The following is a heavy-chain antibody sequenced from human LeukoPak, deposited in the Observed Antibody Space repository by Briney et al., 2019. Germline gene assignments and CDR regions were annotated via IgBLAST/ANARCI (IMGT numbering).Heavy chain of an antibody. D-gene: IGHD3-16*01. CDR2: IYYSGST. CDR3: ARHSRLPTNWFDP. CDR1: GGSISSSSYY. V-gene: IGHV4-39*01. Sequence: SETLSLTCTVSGGSISSSSYYWGWIRQPPGEGLEWIGSIYYSGSTYYNPSLKSRVTISVDTSKNQFSLKLSSVTAADTAVYYCARHSRLPTNWFDPWGQGTLVTVSS. J-gene: IGHJ5*02.